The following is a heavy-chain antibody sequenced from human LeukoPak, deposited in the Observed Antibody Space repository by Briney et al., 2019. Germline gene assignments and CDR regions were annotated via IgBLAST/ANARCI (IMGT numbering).Heavy chain of an antibody. CDR3: ARDGAAAAGYGMDV. J-gene: IGHJ6*02. Sequence: GGSLRLSCAASGFTFSSYSMNWVRQAPGKGLEWVSSISSSSYIYYADSVKGRFTISRDNAKNSLYLQMNSLRAEDTAVYYCARDGAAAAGYGMDVWGQGTTVTVSS. CDR2: ISSSSYI. CDR1: GFTFSSYS. D-gene: IGHD6-13*01. V-gene: IGHV3-21*01.